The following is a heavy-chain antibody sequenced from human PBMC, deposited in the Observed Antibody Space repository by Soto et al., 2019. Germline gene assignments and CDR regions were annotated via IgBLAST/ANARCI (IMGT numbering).Heavy chain of an antibody. CDR2: LYSRDVT. CDR1: GFSFIGKNS. CDR3: ATWLQREHAFDI. Sequence: DVQLEESGGGLIQPGGSLRLSCAASGFSFIGKNSLTWLRQAPGKGLEWVSALYSRDVTYYADSVKGRFSVSRDNSKNTFYLQPHRLRPEDTALFFCATWLQREHAFDIWGLGTMVTVSS. V-gene: IGHV3-53*01. D-gene: IGHD1-1*01. J-gene: IGHJ3*02.